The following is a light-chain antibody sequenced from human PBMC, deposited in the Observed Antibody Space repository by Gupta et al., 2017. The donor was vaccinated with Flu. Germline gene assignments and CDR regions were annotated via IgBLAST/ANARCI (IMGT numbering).Light chain of an antibody. CDR2: GAS. CDR3: QKYTNWWT. Sequence: EVVMTQSRATLSVSPGERATRVCRASQSVSSNLAWYQQKPGKAPTLLIYGASSMANGIPGRLSARGSGTEFTLTIRSLQSQDLAAYYGQKYTNWWTFGQATKVEIK. CDR1: QSVSSN. J-gene: IGKJ1*01. V-gene: IGKV3-15*01.